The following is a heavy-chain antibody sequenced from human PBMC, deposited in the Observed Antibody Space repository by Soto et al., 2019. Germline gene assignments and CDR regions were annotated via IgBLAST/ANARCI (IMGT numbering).Heavy chain of an antibody. J-gene: IGHJ6*02. CDR3: ARGAAGTSRIYYYGMDV. CDR2: ISYDGSNK. V-gene: IGHV3-30-3*01. D-gene: IGHD6-13*01. Sequence: GGSLRLSCAASGFTFSSYAMHWVRQAPGKGLEWVAVISYDGSNKYYADSVKGRFTISRDNSKNTLYLQMNSLRAEDTAVYYCARGAAGTSRIYYYGMDVWGQGTTVTVSS. CDR1: GFTFSSYA.